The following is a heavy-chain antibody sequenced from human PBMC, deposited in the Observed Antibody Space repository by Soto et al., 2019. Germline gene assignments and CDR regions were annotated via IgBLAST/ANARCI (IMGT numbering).Heavy chain of an antibody. D-gene: IGHD6-19*01. CDR2: ISGSCGTT. V-gene: IGHV3-23*01. Sequence: EVQLLESGGDLVQPGGSLRLSCAASGFTFDNYAMNWVRQAPGKGLEWVSGISGSCGTTYYADSVKGRVTISRDNSKNTVFLQLNSLTTEDTAVYYCATGWYWGGFDVWGQGAMVTVSS. CDR3: ATGWYWGGFDV. CDR1: GFTFDNYA. J-gene: IGHJ3*01.